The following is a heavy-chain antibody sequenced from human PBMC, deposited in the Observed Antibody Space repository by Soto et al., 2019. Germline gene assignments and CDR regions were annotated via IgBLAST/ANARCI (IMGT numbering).Heavy chain of an antibody. CDR1: GFTFSSYW. CDR3: ARGSMYSSSWYYFDY. V-gene: IGHV3-7*01. Sequence: GGSLRLSCAASGFTFSSYWMSWVRQAPGKGLEWVANIKQDGIEKYYVDSVKGRFTISRDNAKNSLYLQMNSLRAENTAVYYCARGSMYSSSWYYFDYWGQGTLVTVSS. CDR2: IKQDGIEK. J-gene: IGHJ4*02. D-gene: IGHD6-13*01.